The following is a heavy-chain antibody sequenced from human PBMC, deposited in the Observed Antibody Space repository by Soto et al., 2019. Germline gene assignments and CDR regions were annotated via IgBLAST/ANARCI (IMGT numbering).Heavy chain of an antibody. J-gene: IGHJ6*02. V-gene: IGHV4-4*07. CDR1: DDFISSYY. D-gene: IGHD3-9*01. Sequence: SETLSLTCTVSDDFISSYYWNWIRQPAGKGLEWIGRVSTNGATNYNPSLESRVTMSVDTSKNQFSLKLTSVTAADTAVYFCARADYEILTGSYSMDVWGQGTTVTVSS. CDR3: ARADYEILTGSYSMDV. CDR2: VSTNGAT.